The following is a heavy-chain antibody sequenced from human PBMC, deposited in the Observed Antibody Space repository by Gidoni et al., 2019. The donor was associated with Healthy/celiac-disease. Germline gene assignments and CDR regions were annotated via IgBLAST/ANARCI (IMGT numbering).Heavy chain of an antibody. V-gene: IGHV1-2*04. J-gene: IGHJ6*03. D-gene: IGHD6-19*01. CDR3: ARDAGEAVAYYYMDV. Sequence: QVQLVQSGAEVKKPGASVKVSCKASGYTFTGHYMHWVRQAPGQGLEWMGWINPNSGGTNYAQKFQGWVTMTRDTSISTAYMELSRLRSDDTAVYYCARDAGEAVAYYYMDVWGKGTTVTVSS. CDR2: INPNSGGT. CDR1: GYTFTGHY.